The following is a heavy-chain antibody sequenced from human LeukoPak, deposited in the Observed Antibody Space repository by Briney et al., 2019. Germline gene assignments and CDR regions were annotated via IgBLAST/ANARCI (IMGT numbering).Heavy chain of an antibody. V-gene: IGHV3-23*01. CDR1: GFTFSSYA. J-gene: IGHJ4*02. D-gene: IGHD3-22*01. CDR2: ISGSGGST. CDR3: AKAKVTMIVVDFDY. Sequence: GGSLRLSCAASGFTFSSYAMSWVRQAPGKGLEWVTAISGSGGSTYYADSVKGRLTISRDNSKNTLYLQMNSLRAEDTAVYCCAKAKVTMIVVDFDYWGQGTLVTVSS.